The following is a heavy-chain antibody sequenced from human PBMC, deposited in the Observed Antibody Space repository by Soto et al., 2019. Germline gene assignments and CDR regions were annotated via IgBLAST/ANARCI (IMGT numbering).Heavy chain of an antibody. D-gene: IGHD2-21*02. V-gene: IGHV3-64*02. CDR3: ARGGAYCGGDCQTAFDY. J-gene: IGHJ4*02. CDR2: ISSNGGST. CDR1: GFTFSSYA. Sequence: EVQLVESGEGLVQPGGSLRLSCAASGFTFSSYAMHWVRQAPGKGLEYVSAISSNGGSTYYADSVKGRFTISRDNSKNTPYLQMGSLRAEDMAVYYCARGGAYCGGDCQTAFDYWGQGTLVTVSS.